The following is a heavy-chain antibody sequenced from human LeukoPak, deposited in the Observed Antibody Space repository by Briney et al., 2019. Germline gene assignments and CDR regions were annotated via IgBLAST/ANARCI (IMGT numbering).Heavy chain of an antibody. Sequence: KPSGTLSLTCAVSGGSISSSNCWSWVRQPPGKGLEWIGQIYHSGSTTYNPSLKSRVTISIDTSKNQFSLKLSSVTAADTAVYYCARDQGSGWCRIGNFDYWGQGTLVTVSS. V-gene: IGHV4-4*02. CDR2: IYHSGST. CDR1: GGSISSSNC. J-gene: IGHJ4*02. CDR3: ARDQGSGWCRIGNFDY. D-gene: IGHD6-19*01.